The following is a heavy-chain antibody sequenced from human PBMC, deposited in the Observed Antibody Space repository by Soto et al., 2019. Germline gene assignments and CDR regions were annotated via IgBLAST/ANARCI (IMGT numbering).Heavy chain of an antibody. CDR2: IYHSGST. Sequence: PSETLSLTCTVSGGSISSGAYSWSWIRQPPGKGLEWIGYIYHSGSTYYIPSLRSRVTISMDRTKNQFSLHLNSVTAGDTAVYFCARVPSPFDFYYAMDVWGQGTTVTVSS. D-gene: IGHD3-16*01. J-gene: IGHJ6*02. V-gene: IGHV4-30-2*01. CDR3: ARVPSPFDFYYAMDV. CDR1: GGSISSGAYS.